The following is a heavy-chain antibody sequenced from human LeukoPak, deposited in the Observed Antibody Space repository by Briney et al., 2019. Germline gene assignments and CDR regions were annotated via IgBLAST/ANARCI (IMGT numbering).Heavy chain of an antibody. CDR1: GFTFSSYA. CDR3: AKDRWGRDIVVVPAAYDY. Sequence: QSGGSLRLSCAASGFTFSSYAMSWVRQAPGKGLEWVSAISGSGGSTYYADSVKGRFTISRDNSKNTLYLQMNSLRAEDTAVYYCAKDRWGRDIVVVPAAYDYWGQGTLVTVSS. V-gene: IGHV3-23*01. D-gene: IGHD2-2*01. CDR2: ISGSGGST. J-gene: IGHJ4*02.